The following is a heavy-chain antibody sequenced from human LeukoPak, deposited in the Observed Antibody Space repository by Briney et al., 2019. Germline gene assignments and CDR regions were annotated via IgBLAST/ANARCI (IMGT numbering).Heavy chain of an antibody. V-gene: IGHV3-74*01. CDR1: GLAFSAYK. CDR2: ISTDGYTT. J-gene: IGHJ4*02. D-gene: IGHD1-1*01. CDR3: TTSDCEY. Sequence: GGSLKLSCAASGLAFSAYKMHWVRQAPRKGLVWVSRISTDGYTTDYADFVQGRFTASRDNTKNTWSLEMNSLRAEDTATYYCTTSDCEYWGQGALSPSPQ.